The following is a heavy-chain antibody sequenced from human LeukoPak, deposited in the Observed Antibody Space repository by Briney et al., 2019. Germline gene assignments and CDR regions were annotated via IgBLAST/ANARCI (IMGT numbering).Heavy chain of an antibody. CDR2: IYHSGST. CDR3: ARGVQYYDYVWGSYRYYFDY. D-gene: IGHD3-16*02. Sequence: SETLSLTCAVSGGSISSGGYSWSWIRQPPGKGPEWIGYIYHSGSTYYNPSLKSRVTISVDRSKNQFSLKLSSVTAADTAVYYCARGVQYYDYVWGSYRYYFDYWGQGTLVTVSS. V-gene: IGHV4-30-2*01. CDR1: GGSISSGGYS. J-gene: IGHJ4*02.